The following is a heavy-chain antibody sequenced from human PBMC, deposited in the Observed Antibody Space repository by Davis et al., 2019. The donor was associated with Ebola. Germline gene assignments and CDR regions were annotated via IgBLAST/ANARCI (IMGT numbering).Heavy chain of an antibody. J-gene: IGHJ4*02. CDR2: IYYSGST. CDR3: ARAFWEATLDY. CDR1: GGSISSSSYY. D-gene: IGHD3-3*01. Sequence: SETLSLTCTVSGGSISSSSYYWGWIRQPPGKGLEWIGSIYYSGSTYYNPSLKSRVTISVDTSKNQFSLKLSSVTAADTAVYYCARAFWEATLDYWGQGTLVTVSS. V-gene: IGHV4-39*01.